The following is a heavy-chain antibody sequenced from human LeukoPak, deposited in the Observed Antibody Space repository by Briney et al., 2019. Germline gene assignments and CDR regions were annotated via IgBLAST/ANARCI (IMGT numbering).Heavy chain of an antibody. CDR2: ISYDGSNK. CDR1: GFTFSSYG. Sequence: GGSLRLFCAASGFTFSSYGMHWVRQAPGKGLEWVAVISYDGSNKYYADSVKGRFTISRDNSKNTLYLQMNSLRAEDTAVYYCAKDPQFREYQLPTYFDYWGQGTLVTVSS. CDR3: AKDPQFREYQLPTYFDY. D-gene: IGHD2-2*01. J-gene: IGHJ4*02. V-gene: IGHV3-30*18.